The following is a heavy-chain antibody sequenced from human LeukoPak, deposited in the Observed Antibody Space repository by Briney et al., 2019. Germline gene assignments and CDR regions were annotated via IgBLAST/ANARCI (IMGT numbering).Heavy chain of an antibody. D-gene: IGHD6-19*01. CDR1: GHPFSSFT. V-gene: IGHV3-21*01. Sequence: GGSLRLSCTVSGHPFSSFTLNWVRQSPGKGLEWVSSISSSSTYTYYADSAKGRFTISRDNAKNSLFLQMNSLRAEDTAVYYCAKGRSSGWKGDYFDYWGQGTPVTISS. J-gene: IGHJ4*02. CDR3: AKGRSSGWKGDYFDY. CDR2: ISSSSTYT.